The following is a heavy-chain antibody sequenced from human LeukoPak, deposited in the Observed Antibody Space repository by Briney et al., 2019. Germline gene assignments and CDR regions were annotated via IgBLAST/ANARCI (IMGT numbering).Heavy chain of an antibody. CDR1: GGSISSGGYY. Sequence: SETLSLTCTVSGGSISSGGYYWSWIRQHPGKGLEWIGYIYYSGSTYYNPSLKSRVTISVDTSKNQFSLKLSSVTAADTAVYYCARASRGDTASRNYDFWSGYIHPAPTIDYWGQGTLVTVSS. D-gene: IGHD3-3*01. CDR2: IYYSGST. J-gene: IGHJ4*02. V-gene: IGHV4-31*03. CDR3: ARASRGDTASRNYDFWSGYIHPAPTIDY.